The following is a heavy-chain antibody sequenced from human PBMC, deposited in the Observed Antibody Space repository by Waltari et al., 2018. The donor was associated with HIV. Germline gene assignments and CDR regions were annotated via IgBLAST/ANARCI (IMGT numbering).Heavy chain of an antibody. J-gene: IGHJ5*02. CDR2: VYSTGSS. CDR1: GGSIRNFY. CDR3: ARGPGAGRYNSDSGGYYPLNWFDP. Sequence: QVHLQESGPGLLKPSETLSLTCSVSGGSIRNFYWSWIRQPPGKGLEWLGSVYSTGSSNFNPSLKSRLTISLDTSKNHFSLKMMSVTAADTAIYFCARGPGAGRYNSDSGGYYPLNWFDPWGQGTLVTVSS. V-gene: IGHV4-59*01. D-gene: IGHD3-22*01.